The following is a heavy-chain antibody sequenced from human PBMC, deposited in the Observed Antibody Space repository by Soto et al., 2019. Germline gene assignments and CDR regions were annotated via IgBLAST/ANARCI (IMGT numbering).Heavy chain of an antibody. CDR2: IIPIFGTA. D-gene: IGHD3-22*01. V-gene: IGHV1-69*13. CDR1: GGTFSSYA. CDR3: AREAPVNYYDRSGIYSP. J-gene: IGHJ5*02. Sequence: GASVKVSCKASGGTFSSYAISWVRQAPGQGLEWMGGIIPIFGTANYAQKFQGRVTITADESTSTAYMELSSLRSEDTAVYYCAREAPVNYYDRSGIYSPSGQGTLVIVSS.